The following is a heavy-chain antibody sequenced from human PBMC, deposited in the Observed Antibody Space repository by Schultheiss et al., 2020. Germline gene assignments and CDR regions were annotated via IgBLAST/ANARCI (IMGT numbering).Heavy chain of an antibody. CDR1: GGSFSGYY. V-gene: IGHV4-34*01. CDR3: ASLSAQALWFGEARLDY. Sequence: SETLSLTCAVYGGSFSGYYWSWIRQPPGKGLEWIGSIYYSGSTYYNPSLKSRVTISVDTSKNKFSLKLSSVTAADTAVYYCASLSAQALWFGEARLDYWGQGTLVTVSS. CDR2: IYYSGST. D-gene: IGHD3-10*01. J-gene: IGHJ4*02.